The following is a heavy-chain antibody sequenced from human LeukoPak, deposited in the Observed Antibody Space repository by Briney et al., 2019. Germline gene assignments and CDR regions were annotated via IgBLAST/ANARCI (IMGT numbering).Heavy chain of an antibody. Sequence: GRSLRLPCAASGFTFSSFGMHWVRQAPGKGLEWVAVISYDGSSKYYADSVKGRFTISRDNSKNTLYLQMNSLRAEDTAVYYCASPAVYSSSWYYFDYWGQGTLVTVSS. V-gene: IGHV3-30*03. CDR2: ISYDGSSK. D-gene: IGHD6-13*01. J-gene: IGHJ4*02. CDR1: GFTFSSFG. CDR3: ASPAVYSSSWYYFDY.